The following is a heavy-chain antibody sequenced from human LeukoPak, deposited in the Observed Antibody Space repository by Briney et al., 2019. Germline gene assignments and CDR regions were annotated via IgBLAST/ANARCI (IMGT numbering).Heavy chain of an antibody. D-gene: IGHD5-18*01. Sequence: GRSLRLSCAASGFTFDDYAMHWVRQAPGKGLEWVSGISWNSGSIGYADSVKGRFTISRDNAKNSLYLQMNSLRAEDTALYYCARREMAMVPYWGQGTLVTVSS. CDR1: GFTFDDYA. CDR3: ARREMAMVPY. V-gene: IGHV3-9*01. J-gene: IGHJ4*02. CDR2: ISWNSGSI.